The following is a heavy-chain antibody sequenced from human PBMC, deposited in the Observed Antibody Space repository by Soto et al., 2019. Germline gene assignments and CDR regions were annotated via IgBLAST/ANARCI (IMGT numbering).Heavy chain of an antibody. CDR1: GFTFDTYG. Sequence: EGQLLESGGGLAQPGGSLRLSCEVFGFTFDTYGMNWVRQAPGKGLEWVAAITGRGDRTDYADSVKGRFTISRDNSNNTLYLEMNSLRAEDTAVYYCAKDWGSGWFRAYFDNWGQGTQVTVSS. D-gene: IGHD6-19*01. V-gene: IGHV3-23*01. CDR3: AKDWGSGWFRAYFDN. J-gene: IGHJ4*02. CDR2: ITGRGDRT.